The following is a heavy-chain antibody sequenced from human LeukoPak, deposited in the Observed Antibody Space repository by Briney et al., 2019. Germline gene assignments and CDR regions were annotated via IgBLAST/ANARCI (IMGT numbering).Heavy chain of an antibody. V-gene: IGHV3-64*01. D-gene: IGHD3-10*01. CDR2: ISSNGGST. J-gene: IGHJ4*02. CDR3: AKDPSTSYYGSGSIRDYFDY. CDR1: GFTFSSYA. Sequence: AGGSLRLSCAASGFTFSSYAMHWVRQAPGKGLEYVSAISSNGGSTYYANSVKGRFTISRDNSKNTLYLQMNSLRAEDTAVYYCAKDPSTSYYGSGSIRDYFDYWGQGTLVTVSS.